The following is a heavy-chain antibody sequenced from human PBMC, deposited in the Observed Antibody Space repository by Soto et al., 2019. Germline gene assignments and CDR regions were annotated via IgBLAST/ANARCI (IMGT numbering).Heavy chain of an antibody. CDR1: GYTFTSYD. Sequence: ASVKVSCKASGYTFTSYDINWVRQATGQGLEWMGWMNPNSGNTGYAQKFQGRVTTTRNTSLSTAYMELSSLRSEDTAVYYCARGHLKIVATIMGPWFDPWGQGTLVTVSS. V-gene: IGHV1-8*01. CDR2: MNPNSGNT. D-gene: IGHD5-12*01. J-gene: IGHJ5*02. CDR3: ARGHLKIVATIMGPWFDP.